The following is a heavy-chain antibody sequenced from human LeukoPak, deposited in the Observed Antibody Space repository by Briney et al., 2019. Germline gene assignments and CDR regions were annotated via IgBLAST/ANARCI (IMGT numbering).Heavy chain of an antibody. CDR2: MNPNSGNT. CDR1: GYTFTSYD. CDR3: ARDYGDYYWFDP. Sequence: ASVKVSCKASGYTFTSYDINWVRQATGQGLEWMGWMNPNSGNTGYAQKFQGRVTMTRNTSISTAYMELSSLRSEDTAVYYCARDYGDYYWFDPWGQGTLVTVSS. V-gene: IGHV1-8*01. D-gene: IGHD4-17*01. J-gene: IGHJ5*02.